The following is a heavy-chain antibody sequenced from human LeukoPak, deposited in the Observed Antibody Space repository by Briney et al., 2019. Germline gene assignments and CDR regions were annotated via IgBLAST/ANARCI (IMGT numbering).Heavy chain of an antibody. CDR1: GYSFSTYW. Sequence: GESLKISCKGSGYSFSTYWIGWVRQMPGQGLEWMGIIYPADSDIRYNPSFQGQVTISADKSISTAYLQWSSLKASDTAMYYCVRQVDAGGYWGQGTLVTVSS. CDR3: VRQVDAGGY. D-gene: IGHD3-16*01. V-gene: IGHV5-51*01. J-gene: IGHJ4*02. CDR2: IYPADSDI.